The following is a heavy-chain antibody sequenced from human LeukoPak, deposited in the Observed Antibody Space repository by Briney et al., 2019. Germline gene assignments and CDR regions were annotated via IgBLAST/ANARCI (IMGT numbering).Heavy chain of an antibody. CDR2: IYYSGST. CDR1: GGSISSSSYY. CDR3: ARLLGAITMVRGVIMNWFDP. D-gene: IGHD3-10*01. Sequence: KSSETLSLTCTVSGGSISSSSYYWGWIRQPPGKGLEWIGTIYYSGSTYYNPSLQSRVTISVDTSKNHFSLKLSSVTAADTAVYYCARLLGAITMVRGVIMNWFDPWGQGTLVTVSS. J-gene: IGHJ5*02. V-gene: IGHV4-39*02.